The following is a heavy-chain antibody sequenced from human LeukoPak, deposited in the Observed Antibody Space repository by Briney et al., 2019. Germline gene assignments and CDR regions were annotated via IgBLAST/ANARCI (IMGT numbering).Heavy chain of an antibody. J-gene: IGHJ3*02. CDR1: GFTFSSYA. V-gene: IGHV3-33*08. D-gene: IGHD3-10*02. CDR2: IWYDGSNK. Sequence: GGSLRLSCAASGFTFSSYAMSWVRQAPGKGLEWVAVIWYDGSNKYYADSVKGRFTISRDNSKNTLYLQMNSLRAEDTAVYYCARVFSPQDAFDIWGQGTMVTVSS. CDR3: ARVFSPQDAFDI.